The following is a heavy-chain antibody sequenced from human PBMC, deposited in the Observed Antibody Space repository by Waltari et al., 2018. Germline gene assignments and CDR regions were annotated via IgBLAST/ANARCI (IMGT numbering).Heavy chain of an antibody. CDR2: IYSGGRT. D-gene: IGHD3-22*01. J-gene: IGHJ4*02. V-gene: IGHV3-53*02. CDR1: GFTVSSNY. CDR3: ARDMRDSSGYLDY. Sequence: EVQLVETGGGLIQPGGSLRLSCAASGFTVSSNYMSWVRQAPGKGLEWVSVIYSGGRTYYSYSVKGRFTISRDNSKNTLYLQMNSLRAEDTAVYYCARDMRDSSGYLDYWGQGTLVTVSS.